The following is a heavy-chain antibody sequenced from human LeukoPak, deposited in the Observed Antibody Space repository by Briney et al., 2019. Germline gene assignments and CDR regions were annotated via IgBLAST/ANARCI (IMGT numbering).Heavy chain of an antibody. J-gene: IGHJ4*02. CDR2: ITGSGGGT. V-gene: IGHV3-23*01. D-gene: IGHD3-22*01. Sequence: GGSLRLSCAASGFIFSSYAMRWVRQAPEKGLEWVSGITGSGGGTYYADSVKGRFTISRDNSRNTLYLQMNSLRAEDTAVYYCVRELPPVVQYYFDYWGPGTLVTVSS. CDR1: GFIFSSYA. CDR3: VRELPPVVQYYFDY.